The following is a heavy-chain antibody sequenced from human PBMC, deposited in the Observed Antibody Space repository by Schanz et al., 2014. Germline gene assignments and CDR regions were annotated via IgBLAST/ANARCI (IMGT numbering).Heavy chain of an antibody. CDR2: ISAYSGNS. CDR3: ARDPYSASYFPSPPLYGLDV. Sequence: QVQLVQSGAEMKKPGASVKVSCKASGYTLTGFGVSWVRQAPGQGREWMGWISAYSGNSKYAQKLQGRVTMTRATSTSTVNMELTSLRSEDTAVYYCARDPYSASYFPSPPLYGLDVWGQGTTVTVSS. D-gene: IGHD1-26*01. J-gene: IGHJ6*02. CDR1: GYTLTGFG. V-gene: IGHV1-18*01.